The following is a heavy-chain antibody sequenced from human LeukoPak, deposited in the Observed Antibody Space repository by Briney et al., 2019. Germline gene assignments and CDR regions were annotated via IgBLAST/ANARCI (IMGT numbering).Heavy chain of an antibody. CDR1: GGSFSGYF. Sequence: SETLSLTCAVYGGSFSGYFWSWIRQPPGKGLEWIGEINQSGSTNYNPSLKSRVTISLDTPKNQFSLKMTSVTAADTAVYFCASSFDTSGYCSDWGQGTLVTVSS. D-gene: IGHD3-22*01. CDR2: INQSGST. J-gene: IGHJ4*02. CDR3: ASSFDTSGYCSD. V-gene: IGHV4-34*01.